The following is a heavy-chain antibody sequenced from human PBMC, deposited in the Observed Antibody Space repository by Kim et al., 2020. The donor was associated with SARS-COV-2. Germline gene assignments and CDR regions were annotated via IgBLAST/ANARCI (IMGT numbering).Heavy chain of an antibody. J-gene: IGHJ6*02. CDR3: ARVFRGMDV. D-gene: IGHD3-10*02. CDR2: SGST. V-gene: IGHV4-59*01. Sequence: SGSTNYNPSLKSRVTISVDTSKNQVSLKLNSMTAADTGVYYCARVFRGMDVWGQGTTVIVSS.